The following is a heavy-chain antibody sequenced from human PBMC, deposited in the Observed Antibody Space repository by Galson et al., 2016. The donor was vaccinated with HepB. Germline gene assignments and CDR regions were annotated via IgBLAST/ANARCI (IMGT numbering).Heavy chain of an antibody. J-gene: IGHJ4*02. CDR3: AKYGSGSPDY. CDR1: GFTFSSYG. Sequence: SLRLSCAASGFTFSSYGMHWVRQAPGKGLEWVAVISYDGSNKYYADSVKGRFTISRDNSKNTLYLQMNSLRAEDTAVYYCAKYGSGSPDYWGQGTLVTVSS. V-gene: IGHV3-30*18. D-gene: IGHD3-10*01. CDR2: ISYDGSNK.